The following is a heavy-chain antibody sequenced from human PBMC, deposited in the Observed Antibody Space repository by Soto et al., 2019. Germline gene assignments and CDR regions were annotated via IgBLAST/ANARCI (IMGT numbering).Heavy chain of an antibody. J-gene: IGHJ1*01. V-gene: IGHV4-30-2*01. D-gene: IGHD2-15*01. CDR3: ARDGGKYCSGGSCYSSPIQH. CDR1: GGSISSGGYS. CDR2: IYHSGST. Sequence: PSETLSLTCAVSGGSISSGGYSWSWIRQPPGKGLEWIGEIYHSGSTNYNPSLKSRVTISVDKSKNQFSLKLSSVTAADTAVYYCARDGGKYCSGGSCYSSPIQHWGQGTLVTVSS.